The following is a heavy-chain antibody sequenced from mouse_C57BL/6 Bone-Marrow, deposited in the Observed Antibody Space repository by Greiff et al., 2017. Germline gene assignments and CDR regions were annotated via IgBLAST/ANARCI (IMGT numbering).Heavy chain of an antibody. V-gene: IGHV1-52*01. CDR1: GYTFTSYW. CDR3: ARCHGNSLFYAMDY. J-gene: IGHJ4*01. D-gene: IGHD2-1*01. CDR2: IDPSDSET. Sequence: QVQLQQPGAELVRPGSSVKLSCKASGYTFTSYWMHWVKQRPIQGLEWIGNIDPSDSETHYNQKFKDKATLTVDKSSSTAYMQLSSLTSEDSAVYYGARCHGNSLFYAMDYWGQGTSVTVSS.